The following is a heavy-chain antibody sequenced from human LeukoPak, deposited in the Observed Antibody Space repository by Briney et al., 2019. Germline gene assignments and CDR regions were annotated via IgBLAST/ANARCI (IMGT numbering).Heavy chain of an antibody. CDR2: INHSGST. Sequence: SETLSLTCTVSGYSFSSGYYWSWIRQPPGKGLEWIGEINHSGSTNYNPSLKSRVTISVDTSKNQFSLKLSSVTAADTAVYYCARGRGKDWFDPWGQGTLVTVSS. CDR1: GYSFSSGYY. J-gene: IGHJ5*02. CDR3: ARGRGKDWFDP. V-gene: IGHV4-34*01.